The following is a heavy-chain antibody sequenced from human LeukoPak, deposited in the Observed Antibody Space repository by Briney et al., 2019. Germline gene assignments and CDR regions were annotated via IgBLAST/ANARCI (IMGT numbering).Heavy chain of an antibody. V-gene: IGHV3-7*01. D-gene: IGHD5-12*01. CDR3: SLRLDVVGGMDV. CDR1: GFTFSDYW. CDR2: INQDGGEK. Sequence: GGSLRLSCAASGFTFSDYWMRWVRQAPGKGLEWVSNINQDGGEKDYVASVTGRFTISRDNAKNSLYLQMNSLRVKDTAVYYCSLRLDVVGGMDVRGQGATVTVSS. J-gene: IGHJ6*02.